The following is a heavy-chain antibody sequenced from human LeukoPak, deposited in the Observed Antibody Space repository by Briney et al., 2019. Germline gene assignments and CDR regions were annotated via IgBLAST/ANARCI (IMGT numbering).Heavy chain of an antibody. Sequence: SERLSPTCPLSRPSTASIGNYCGWIRQHPGKGLEWIGCIYYSGSTYYNPSLKSRVTISVDRSKSQAYMSLSSVTAADTAGYYCARNADLDYSVDYWGQGTLVTVSS. D-gene: IGHD3-10*01. CDR2: IYYSGST. CDR3: ARNADLDYSVDY. V-gene: IGHV4-31*03. J-gene: IGHJ4*02. CDR1: RPSTASIGNY.